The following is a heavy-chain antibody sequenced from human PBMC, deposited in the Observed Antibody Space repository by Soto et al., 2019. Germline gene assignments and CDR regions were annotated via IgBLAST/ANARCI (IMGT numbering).Heavy chain of an antibody. D-gene: IGHD3-3*01. CDR1: GFTFSSYA. V-gene: IGHV3-30-3*01. J-gene: IGHJ4*02. Sequence: GGSLRLSCAASGFTFSSYAMHWVRQAPGKGLEWVAVISYDGSNKYYADSVKGRFTISRDNSKNTLYLQLNSLRAEYTAVYYCARDKRDLRFLEWSYYFDYWGQGT. CDR2: ISYDGSNK. CDR3: ARDKRDLRFLEWSYYFDY.